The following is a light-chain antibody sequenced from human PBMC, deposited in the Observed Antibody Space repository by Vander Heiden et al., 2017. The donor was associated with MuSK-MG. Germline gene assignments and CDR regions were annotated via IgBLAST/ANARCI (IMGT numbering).Light chain of an antibody. J-gene: IGLJ2*01. CDR3: SSYPSRSPV. CDR2: DVS. V-gene: IGLV2-14*01. Sequence: QSALTQPASVSGSPGQSITISCTGTSSDVGGYNYVSWYQQHPGKAPILRMYDVSNRPSGVSNRFSGAKSGNTAYMTSSGLQAKDEAYEYCSSYPSRSPVFGGGTQMT. CDR1: SSDVGGYNY.